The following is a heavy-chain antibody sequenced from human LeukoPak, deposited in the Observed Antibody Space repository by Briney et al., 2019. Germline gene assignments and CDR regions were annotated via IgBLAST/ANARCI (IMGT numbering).Heavy chain of an antibody. V-gene: IGHV4-34*01. J-gene: IGHJ6*03. Sequence: PSETLSLTCAVYGGSFSGYYWSWIRQPPGKGLEWIGEINHSGSTNYNPSLKSRVTISVDRSKNQFSLKLSSVTAADTAVYYCARDLRGATRELGIYYYYYYMDVWGKGTTVTVSS. CDR3: ARDLRGATRELGIYYYYYYMDV. D-gene: IGHD1-26*01. CDR1: GGSFSGYY. CDR2: INHSGST.